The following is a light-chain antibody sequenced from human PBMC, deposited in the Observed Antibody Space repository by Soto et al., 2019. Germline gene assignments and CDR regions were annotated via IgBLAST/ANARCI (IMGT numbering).Light chain of an antibody. CDR1: QSLSSN. J-gene: IGKJ1*01. Sequence: EIVMTQSPATLSVSPGERATLSCRASQSLSSNLAWYQQKPGQAPRLLIYGASTRATGLPARFSGSGSGTEFTLTISSLQSEDFAVYYCKQYNNWPLTFGQGTKVDIK. V-gene: IGKV3-15*01. CDR3: KQYNNWPLT. CDR2: GAS.